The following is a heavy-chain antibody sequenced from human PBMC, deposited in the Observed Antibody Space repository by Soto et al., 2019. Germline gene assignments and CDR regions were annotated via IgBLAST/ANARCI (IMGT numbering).Heavy chain of an antibody. CDR3: AREGQGYRDYGYYAFDI. Sequence: QVQLVESGGGVVQPGRSLRLACAASGFTFTNYAFTWVRQTPGKGLEWVAVVWYDGSHAFYADSVKGRFTISRDDSNNTLYLGMNSLRIEDTAVYWCAREGQGYRDYGYYAFDIWGQGAMVTVSS. CDR1: GFTFTNYA. V-gene: IGHV3-33*01. CDR2: VWYDGSHA. D-gene: IGHD4-17*01. J-gene: IGHJ3*02.